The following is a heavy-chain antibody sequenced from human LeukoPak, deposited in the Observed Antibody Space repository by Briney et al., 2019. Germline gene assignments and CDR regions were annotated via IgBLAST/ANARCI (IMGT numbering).Heavy chain of an antibody. Sequence: PSETLSLTCTVSGGSISRYYWSWIGQPPGKGLEWIGYIYYSGSTNYNPSLKSRVTISVDTSKNQFSLKLSSVTAADTAVYYCARERLTFDLWGRGTLVTVSS. CDR1: GGSISRYY. CDR3: ARERLTFDL. V-gene: IGHV4-59*12. J-gene: IGHJ2*01. D-gene: IGHD3-10*01. CDR2: IYYSGST.